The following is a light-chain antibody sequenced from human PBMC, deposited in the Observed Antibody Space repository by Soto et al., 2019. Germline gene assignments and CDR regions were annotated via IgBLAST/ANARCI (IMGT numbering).Light chain of an antibody. Sequence: QSVLTQPASVSGSPGQSITISCTGTSSDVGGYNYVSWYRQHPGKAPKLMIYDVSRRPSGVSDRFSASKSGNTASLTISGLLVEDEADYYCSSYTSSSTLLFGGGTKLTVL. CDR2: DVS. V-gene: IGLV2-14*01. J-gene: IGLJ2*01. CDR1: SSDVGGYNY. CDR3: SSYTSSSTLL.